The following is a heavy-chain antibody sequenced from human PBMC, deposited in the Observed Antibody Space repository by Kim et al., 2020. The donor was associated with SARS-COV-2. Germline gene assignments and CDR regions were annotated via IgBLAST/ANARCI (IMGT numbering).Heavy chain of an antibody. Sequence: SQTLSLTCAISGDTISSDKAAWNWIRLSPSRGLEWLGRTYYRSRWYNDYAVSVQSRITINADTSKNQFSLQLNSVTPEDTAVYYCTSGWAFDIWGQGTVV. D-gene: IGHD3-16*01. J-gene: IGHJ3*02. CDR1: GDTISSDKAA. CDR2: TYYRSRWYN. V-gene: IGHV6-1*01. CDR3: TSGWAFDI.